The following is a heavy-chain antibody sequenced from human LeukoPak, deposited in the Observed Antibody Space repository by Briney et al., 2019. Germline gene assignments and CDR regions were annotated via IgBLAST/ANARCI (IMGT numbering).Heavy chain of an antibody. V-gene: IGHV3-13*01. D-gene: IGHD6-19*01. Sequence: GGSLRLSCAASGFTFSTYDMHWVRQAAGKGLEWASGIDASGDTYYPGSVKGRFTISRENAKNSLYLQMNSLRAGDTAVYYCARAVAGFDYWGQGTLVTVSS. CDR3: ARAVAGFDY. CDR2: IDASGDT. CDR1: GFTFSTYD. J-gene: IGHJ4*02.